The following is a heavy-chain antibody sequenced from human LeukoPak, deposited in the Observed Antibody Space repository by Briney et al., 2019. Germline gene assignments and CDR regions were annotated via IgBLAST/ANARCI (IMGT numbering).Heavy chain of an antibody. J-gene: IGHJ4*02. V-gene: IGHV3-48*03. CDR2: ISSSSGII. D-gene: IGHD3-22*01. CDR1: GFTFNYYE. CDR3: ARDKDYSESGGHGDWGYYFDY. Sequence: GGSLRLSCAASGFTFNYYEMNWVRLAPGKGLEWVSYISSSSGIIYYADSVKGRFTISRDNAKNSLHLQMNTLRAEDTAVYYCARDKDYSESGGHGDWGYYFDYWGQGALVTVSS.